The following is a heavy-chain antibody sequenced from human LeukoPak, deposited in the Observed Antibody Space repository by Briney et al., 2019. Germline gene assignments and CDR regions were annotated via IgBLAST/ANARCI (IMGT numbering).Heavy chain of an antibody. CDR2: ISRGSRTI. V-gene: IGHV3-48*01. J-gene: IGHJ3*02. Sequence: GGSLRLSCAASGFTFSDYSMNWVRQAPGKGLEWLSNISRGSRTIYYADSVKGRFTISRDNAKNSLYPQMNSLRAEDTAVYYCARDRGSGAYYYDSNGQGIWGQGTMVTVSS. D-gene: IGHD3-22*01. CDR3: ARDRGSGAYYYDSNGQGI. CDR1: GFTFSDYS.